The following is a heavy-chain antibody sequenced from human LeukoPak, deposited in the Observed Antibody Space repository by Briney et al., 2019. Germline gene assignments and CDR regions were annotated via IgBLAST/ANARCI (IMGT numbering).Heavy chain of an antibody. CDR1: GGSISSGSYY. J-gene: IGHJ4*02. V-gene: IGHV4-61*02. CDR3: ATQKKYYYGSGSYIFDY. CDR2: IYTSGST. D-gene: IGHD3-10*01. Sequence: SETLSLTCTVSGGSISSGSYYWSWIRQPAGKGLEWIGRIYTSGSTNYNPSLKSRVTISVDTSKNQFSLKQSSVTAADTAVYYCATQKKYYYGSGSYIFDYWGQGTLVTVSS.